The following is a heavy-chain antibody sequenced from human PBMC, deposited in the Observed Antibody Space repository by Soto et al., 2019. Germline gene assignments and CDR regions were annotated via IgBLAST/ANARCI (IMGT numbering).Heavy chain of an antibody. CDR3: ARLAPPDYDFWSGYHSGVASDAFDI. CDR2: IYYSGST. CDR1: GGSISSGDYY. V-gene: IGHV4-30-4*01. D-gene: IGHD3-3*01. J-gene: IGHJ3*02. Sequence: SETLSLTCTVSGGSISSGDYYWSWIRQPPGKGLEWIGYIYYSGSTYYNPSLKSRVTISVDTSKNQFSLKLSSVTAADTAVYYCARLAPPDYDFWSGYHSGVASDAFDIWGQGTMVTVSS.